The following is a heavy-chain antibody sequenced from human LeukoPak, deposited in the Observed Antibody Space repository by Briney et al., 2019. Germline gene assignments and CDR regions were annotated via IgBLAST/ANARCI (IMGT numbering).Heavy chain of an antibody. D-gene: IGHD2-21*02. J-gene: IGHJ4*02. CDR1: GFTFSSSG. V-gene: IGHV3-30*03. Sequence: GGSLRLSCAASGFTFSSSGMHWVRQAPGKGLEWVAVISNDEISTYYADSVQGRFTISRDNSKNTLYLQMNSLRAEDTAVYYCARSVVTAIGYYFDYWGQGTLVTVSS. CDR3: ARSVVTAIGYYFDY. CDR2: ISNDEIST.